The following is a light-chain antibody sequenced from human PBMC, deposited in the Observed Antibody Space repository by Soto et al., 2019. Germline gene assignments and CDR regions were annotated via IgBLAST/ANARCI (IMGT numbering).Light chain of an antibody. V-gene: IGLV1-36*01. CDR2: YDD. J-gene: IGLJ1*01. CDR1: SSNIEDNA. CDR3: AAWDDSLGVYV. Sequence: QSVLTQPPSVSGAPRQRVTISCSGSSSNIEDNAVNWYQQLPGKTPKLLIYYDDLLPSGVSDRFSGSKSGTSASLAISELQSEDEADYYCAAWDDSLGVYVFGSGTKVTVL.